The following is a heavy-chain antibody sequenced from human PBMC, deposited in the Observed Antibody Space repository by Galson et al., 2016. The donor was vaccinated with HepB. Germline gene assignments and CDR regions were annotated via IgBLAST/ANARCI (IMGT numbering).Heavy chain of an antibody. J-gene: IGHJ1*01. CDR3: AKYGDEAGWNFHH. D-gene: IGHD6-19*01. V-gene: IGHV3-7*03. CDR2: IKEDGSET. CDR1: GFTFSRFW. Sequence: LRLSCVASGFTFSRFWMNWVRQAPGKGLEWVASIKEDGSETFYVDSVKGRFTMSRDNVEESVSLQMNSLRAEDTAVYYCAKYGDEAGWNFHHWGQGTLVTVSS.